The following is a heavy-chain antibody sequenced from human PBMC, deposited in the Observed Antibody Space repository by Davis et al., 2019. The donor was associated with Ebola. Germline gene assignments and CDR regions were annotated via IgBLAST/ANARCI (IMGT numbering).Heavy chain of an antibody. V-gene: IGHV3-7*03. Sequence: GESLKISCAASGFTFSSYWMSWVRQAPGKGLEWVANIKQDGSEKYYVASVKGQFTISRDNAKNSLYLQMNSLRAENTAVYYCGRVGGAGYCSSTSCYYYYYMDVWGKGTTVTVSS. CDR2: IKQDGSEK. CDR1: GFTFSSYW. CDR3: GRVGGAGYCSSTSCYYYYYMDV. J-gene: IGHJ6*03. D-gene: IGHD2-2*01.